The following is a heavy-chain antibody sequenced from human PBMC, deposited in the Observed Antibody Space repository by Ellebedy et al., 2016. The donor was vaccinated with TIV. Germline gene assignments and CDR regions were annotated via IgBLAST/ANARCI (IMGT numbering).Heavy chain of an antibody. CDR1: GFSFSSYA. V-gene: IGHV3-64D*09. D-gene: IGHD2-21*01. J-gene: IGHJ4*02. Sequence: PGGSLRLSCSASGFSFSSYAMHWVRQAPGKGLEYVSAISNNGGSTYYADSVKGRFTISRDNSKNTLYLQMSSLTPEDTAVYYCVPRMVVAFEYWGQGTLVTVSS. CDR3: VPRMVVAFEY. CDR2: ISNNGGST.